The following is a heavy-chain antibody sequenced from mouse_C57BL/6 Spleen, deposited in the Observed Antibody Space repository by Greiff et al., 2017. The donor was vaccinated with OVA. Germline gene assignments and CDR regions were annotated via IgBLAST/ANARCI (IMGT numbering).Heavy chain of an antibody. D-gene: IGHD1-1*01. CDR1: GFNIKDYY. J-gene: IGHJ3*01. CDR3: TTPYYYGSSPWFAY. Sequence: EVQLQQSGAELVRPGASVKLSCTASGFNIKDYYMHWVKQRPEQGLEWIGRIDPEAGDTEYAPKFQGKATMTADTSSNTAYLQLSSLTSEDTAVYYCTTPYYYGSSPWFAYWGQGTLVTVSA. V-gene: IGHV14-1*01. CDR2: IDPEAGDT.